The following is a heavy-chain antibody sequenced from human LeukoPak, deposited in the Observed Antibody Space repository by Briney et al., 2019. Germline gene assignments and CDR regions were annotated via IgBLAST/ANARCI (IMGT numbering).Heavy chain of an antibody. CDR3: ITGDYDFWSGFYSPNHYFDY. CDR1: XW. V-gene: IGHV3-15*01. J-gene: IGHJ4*02. D-gene: IGHD3-3*01. Sequence: XWMSWXRQXPXXXXGXVGXIKGETXAWAPDYVASVKGRFTISRDDSKNTLFLQMNSLKTEDTAVYYCITGDYDFWSGFYSPNHYFDYWGQGTLVTVSS. CDR2: IKGETXAWAP.